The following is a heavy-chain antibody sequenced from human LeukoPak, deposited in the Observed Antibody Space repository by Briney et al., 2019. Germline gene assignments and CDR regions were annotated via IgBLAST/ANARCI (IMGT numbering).Heavy chain of an antibody. CDR3: ARNWGYYYDSSGYLHFDY. Sequence: GESLKISCKGSGYSFTSYWIGWVRQMPGKGLEWMGISYPGDSDTRYSPSFQGQVTISADKSISTAYLQWSSLKASDTAMYYCARNWGYYYDSSGYLHFDYWGQGTLVTVSS. CDR1: GYSFTSYW. CDR2: SYPGDSDT. D-gene: IGHD3-22*01. J-gene: IGHJ4*02. V-gene: IGHV5-51*01.